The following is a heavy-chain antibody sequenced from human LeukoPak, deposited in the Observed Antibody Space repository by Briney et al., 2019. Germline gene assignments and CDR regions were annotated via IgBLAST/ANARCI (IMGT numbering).Heavy chain of an antibody. CDR3: VRDDGATKPC. Sequence: PGGSLRLSCAASGFTFSSYAMYWVRQAPGKGLEWVSGIFGSGGSTHYADSVKGRFTISRDNSKNTVYPQMNSLRAEDTAVYYCVRDDGATKPCWGQGTLVTVSS. D-gene: IGHD1-26*01. CDR2: IFGSGGST. CDR1: GFTFSSYA. J-gene: IGHJ4*02. V-gene: IGHV3-23*01.